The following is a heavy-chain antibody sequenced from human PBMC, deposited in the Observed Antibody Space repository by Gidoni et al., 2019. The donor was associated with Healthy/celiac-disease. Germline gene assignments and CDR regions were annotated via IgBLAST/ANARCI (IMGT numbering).Heavy chain of an antibody. CDR2: ILYDGSNK. CDR3: AKDLAAIDYYGMDV. Sequence: QVHLLESGGGVVQLVRSLGLSGAASGVTFRRYCMHWVRQAPGKGLECVAVILYDGSNKYYADSLKGGFTISRENSKNTLYLQMNSLRAEDTAVYYCAKDLAAIDYYGMDVWGQGTTVTVSS. J-gene: IGHJ6*02. CDR1: GVTFRRYC. V-gene: IGHV3-30*18. D-gene: IGHD2-2*01.